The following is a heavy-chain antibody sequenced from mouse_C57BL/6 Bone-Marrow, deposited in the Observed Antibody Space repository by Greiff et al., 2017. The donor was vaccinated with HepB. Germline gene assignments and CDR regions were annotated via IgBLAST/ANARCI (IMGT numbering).Heavy chain of an antibody. CDR1: GYTFTSYW. D-gene: IGHD2-3*01. J-gene: IGHJ2*01. CDR2: IDPSDSET. V-gene: IGHV1-52*01. CDR3: ARYDGYYTYYFDD. Sequence: QVQLQQPGAELVRPGSSVKLSCKASGYTFTSYWMHWVKQRPIQGLEWIGNIDPSDSETHYNQKFKDKATLTVDKSSSTAYMQLSSLTSEDSAVYYCARYDGYYTYYFDDWGQGTTLTVSS.